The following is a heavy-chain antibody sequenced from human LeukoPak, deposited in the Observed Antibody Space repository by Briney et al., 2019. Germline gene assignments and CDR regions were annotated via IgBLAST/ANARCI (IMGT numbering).Heavy chain of an antibody. Sequence: GGSLRLSCAASGFTFSSYSMNWVRQVPGKGLEWVSTITGSSGSTFYADSMRGRFTISRDNSKNTLYVQMNSLRAEDTAVYYCVKGLDSYGYDGMDVWGQGTTVTVSS. V-gene: IGHV3-23*01. D-gene: IGHD5-18*01. CDR2: ITGSSGST. CDR3: VKGLDSYGYDGMDV. J-gene: IGHJ6*02. CDR1: GFTFSSYS.